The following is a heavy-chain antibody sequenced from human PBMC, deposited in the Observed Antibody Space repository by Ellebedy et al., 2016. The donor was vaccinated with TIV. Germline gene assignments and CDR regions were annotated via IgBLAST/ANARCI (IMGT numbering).Heavy chain of an antibody. CDR1: GFTFSSYS. J-gene: IGHJ6*02. Sequence: GGSLRLSXAASGFTFSSYSMNWVRQAPGKGLEWVSYISSSSSTIYYADSVKGRFTISRDNAKNSLYLQMNSLRAEDTAVYYYARDRFGELLSYYYYGMDVWGQGTTVTVSS. CDR2: ISSSSSTI. D-gene: IGHD3-10*01. CDR3: ARDRFGELLSYYYYGMDV. V-gene: IGHV3-48*01.